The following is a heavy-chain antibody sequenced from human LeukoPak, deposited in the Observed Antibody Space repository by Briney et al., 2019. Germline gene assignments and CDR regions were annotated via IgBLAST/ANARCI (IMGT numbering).Heavy chain of an antibody. D-gene: IGHD3-10*01. CDR3: AKLNYYGSY. CDR1: GFTFSSYA. CDR2: ISSSGGST. Sequence: GGSLRLSCAASGFTFSSYAMSWVRLAPGKRLEWVSTISSSGGSTYYADSVKGRFTISRDNSENTVYLQMNSLRAEDTALYYCAKLNYYGSYWGQGTLVTVSS. J-gene: IGHJ4*02. V-gene: IGHV3-23*01.